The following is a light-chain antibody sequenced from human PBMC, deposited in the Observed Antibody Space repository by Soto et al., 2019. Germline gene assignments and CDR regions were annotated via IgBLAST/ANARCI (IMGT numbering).Light chain of an antibody. CDR1: SSDVGGYNY. Sequence: QSALTQPASVSGSPGQSITISCTGTSSDVGGYNYVSWYQQHPGKAPKLMIYDVSNRPSGVSDRFSGSKSGNTASLTISGIQAEDEADYYCGSYTSTSPYVFGTATKVTVL. J-gene: IGLJ1*01. CDR2: DVS. V-gene: IGLV2-14*01. CDR3: GSYTSTSPYV.